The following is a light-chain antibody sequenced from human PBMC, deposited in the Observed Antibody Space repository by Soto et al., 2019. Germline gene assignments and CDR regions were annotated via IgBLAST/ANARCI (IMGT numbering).Light chain of an antibody. V-gene: IGLV2-14*01. CDR3: SSYTSNSNLVV. CDR1: SSDVGGYNY. J-gene: IGLJ2*01. CDR2: EVS. Sequence: QSVLTQPASVSGSPGQSITISCTGTSSDVGGYNYVSWYQQHPGKAPKLMIYEVSNRPSGVSNRFSGSKSGNTAPLTISGLQAEDEADYYCSSYTSNSNLVVFGGGTKVTVL.